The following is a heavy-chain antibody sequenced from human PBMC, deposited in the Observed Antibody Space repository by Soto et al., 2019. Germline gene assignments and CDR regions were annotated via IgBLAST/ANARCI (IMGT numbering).Heavy chain of an antibody. CDR3: ARTADYYYYGMDV. J-gene: IGHJ6*02. V-gene: IGHV3-72*01. CDR1: GFTFSDHY. CDR2: TRNKANSYTT. Sequence: PGGSLRLSCAASGFTFSDHYMDWVRQAPGKGLEWVGRTRNKANSYTTEYAASVKGRFTISRDDSKNSLYLQMNSLKTEDTAVYYCARTADYYYYGMDVWGQGTTVTGSS.